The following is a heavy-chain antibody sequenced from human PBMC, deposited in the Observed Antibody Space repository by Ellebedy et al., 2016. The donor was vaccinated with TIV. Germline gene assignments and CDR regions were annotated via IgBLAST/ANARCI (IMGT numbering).Heavy chain of an antibody. Sequence: GGSLRLXCAASGFVFHTYAVHWVRQAPGKGLEWVALISFDGSNKLYADSVKGRFTISRDNAKNTLSLQMNSLGGDDTAVYYCARGSPDYYDNRPYPFDLWGLGTMVTVSS. CDR1: GFVFHTYA. CDR3: ARGSPDYYDNRPYPFDL. J-gene: IGHJ3*01. V-gene: IGHV3-30*04. CDR2: ISFDGSNK. D-gene: IGHD3-22*01.